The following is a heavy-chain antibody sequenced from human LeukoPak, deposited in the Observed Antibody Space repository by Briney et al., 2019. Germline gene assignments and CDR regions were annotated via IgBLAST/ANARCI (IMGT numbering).Heavy chain of an antibody. Sequence: PSETLSLTCAVSGGSISGYYWSWIRQPPGKGLEWIGSIYYSGSTYYNPSLKSRVTISVDTSKNQFSLKLSSVTAADTAVYYCARARIAAAGAFDYWGQGTLVTVSS. CDR3: ARARIAAAGAFDY. J-gene: IGHJ4*02. D-gene: IGHD6-13*01. CDR2: IYYSGST. CDR1: GGSISGYY. V-gene: IGHV4-39*07.